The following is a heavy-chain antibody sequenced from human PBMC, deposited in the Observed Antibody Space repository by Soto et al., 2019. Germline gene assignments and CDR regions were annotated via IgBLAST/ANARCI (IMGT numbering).Heavy chain of an antibody. J-gene: IGHJ6*02. CDR3: ARPYEVGATPYYYYYGMDD. CDR2: ISSSSSYI. V-gene: IGHV3-21*01. D-gene: IGHD1-26*01. Sequence: VGSLRLSCAASGFTFSSYSMNWVRQAPGNGPEWVSSISSSSSYIYYADSVKGRFTISRDNAKNSLYLQMNSLRAEDTAVYYCARPYEVGATPYYYYYGMDDWGQGTTVTVSS. CDR1: GFTFSSYS.